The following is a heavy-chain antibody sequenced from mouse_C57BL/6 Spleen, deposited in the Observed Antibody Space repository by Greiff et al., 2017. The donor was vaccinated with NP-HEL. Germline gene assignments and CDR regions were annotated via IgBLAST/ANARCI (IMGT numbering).Heavy chain of an antibody. CDR3: ARHYYGSSYYAMDY. CDR1: GFTFSDYY. D-gene: IGHD1-1*01. CDR2: ISNGGGST. J-gene: IGHJ4*01. V-gene: IGHV5-12*01. Sequence: EVHLVESGGGLVQPGGSLKLSCAASGFTFSDYYMYWVRQTPEKRLEWVAYISNGGGSTYYPDTVKGRFTISRDNAKNTLYLQMSRLKSEDTAMYYCARHYYGSSYYAMDYWGKGTSVTVSS.